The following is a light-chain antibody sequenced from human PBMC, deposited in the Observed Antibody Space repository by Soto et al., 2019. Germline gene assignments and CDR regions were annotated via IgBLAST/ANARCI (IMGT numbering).Light chain of an antibody. Sequence: QSALTQPASVSGSPGQSITISCTGTSSDVGGYNYVSWYQQHPGKAPKLMIYDVSNRPSGVSNRFSGSKSGNTASLTISGLQAEDEADYYCSSYTSSSNLVVFGGGPKVTVL. CDR2: DVS. V-gene: IGLV2-14*01. J-gene: IGLJ2*01. CDR1: SSDVGGYNY. CDR3: SSYTSSSNLVV.